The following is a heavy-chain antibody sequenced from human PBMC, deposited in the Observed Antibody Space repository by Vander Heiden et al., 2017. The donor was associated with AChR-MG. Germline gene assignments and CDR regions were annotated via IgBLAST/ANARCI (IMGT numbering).Heavy chain of an antibody. CDR2: SSAYKGNT. J-gene: IGHJ4*02. CDR1: GYTFTSYG. CDR3: ARGLQPDYYDSSGYKAIGY. V-gene: IGHV1-18*01. D-gene: IGHD3-22*01. Sequence: QVQLVQSGAEVKKPGASVKVSCKASGYTFTSYGISWVRPAPGQGLEWMGWSSAYKGNTNYAQKLQGRGTMTTDTSTSTAYMELRSLRSDDTAVYYCARGLQPDYYDSSGYKAIGYWGQGTLVTVSS.